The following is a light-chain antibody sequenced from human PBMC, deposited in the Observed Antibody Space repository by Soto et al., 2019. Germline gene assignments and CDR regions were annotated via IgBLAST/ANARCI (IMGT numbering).Light chain of an antibody. CDR1: SSDVGDYNY. V-gene: IGLV2-14*01. CDR3: SSYTSSSTLVV. CDR2: DVS. Sequence: QSALTQPASVSGSPGQSITISCTGTSSDVGDYNYVSWYQQHPGKAPKLMIYDVSNRPSGVSNRFSGSKSGNTASLTISGLQAEDEADYYCSSYTSSSTLVVFGTGTKSPS. J-gene: IGLJ1*01.